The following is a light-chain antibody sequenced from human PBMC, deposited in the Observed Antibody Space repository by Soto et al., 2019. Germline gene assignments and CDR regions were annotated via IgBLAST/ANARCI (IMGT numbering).Light chain of an antibody. V-gene: IGKV3-20*01. CDR2: DAS. CDR1: QSVSSSY. CDR3: KQYGSSPIT. J-gene: IGKJ5*01. Sequence: EIVLTQSPGTLSLSPGERVTLSCRASQSVSSSYLAWYQQKPGQAHRLLIYDASSRATGIQDRFSGSGSGTDFTLTIRRLEPEDFAVYYCKQYGSSPITFGQGTRLEI.